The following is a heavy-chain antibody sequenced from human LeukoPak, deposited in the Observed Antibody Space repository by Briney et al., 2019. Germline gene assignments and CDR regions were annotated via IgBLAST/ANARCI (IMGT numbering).Heavy chain of an antibody. Sequence: SETLSLTCTVSGGSISSYYWSWVRQPPGKGLEWIGHVYDTGNTNYNPSLESRVTISVDTSKNQFSLRLTSVTAADTAVYFCARATPWLLPGYWGQGTLVTVSS. CDR3: ARATPWLLPGY. CDR2: VYDTGNT. J-gene: IGHJ4*02. CDR1: GGSISSYY. D-gene: IGHD3-22*01. V-gene: IGHV4-59*01.